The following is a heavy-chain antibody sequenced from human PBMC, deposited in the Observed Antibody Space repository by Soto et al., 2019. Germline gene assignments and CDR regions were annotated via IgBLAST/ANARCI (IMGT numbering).Heavy chain of an antibody. Sequence: PGGSLRLSCAASGFTFSSYAMSWVRQAPGKGLEWVSIISASGGSTYYADSVKGRFTISRDNSKNTLYLQINSLRAEDTALYYCAKDRKPMVLKYCFDYWGQGTLVTVSS. CDR3: AKDRKPMVLKYCFDY. D-gene: IGHD3-10*01. CDR2: ISASGGST. J-gene: IGHJ4*02. CDR1: GFTFSSYA. V-gene: IGHV3-23*01.